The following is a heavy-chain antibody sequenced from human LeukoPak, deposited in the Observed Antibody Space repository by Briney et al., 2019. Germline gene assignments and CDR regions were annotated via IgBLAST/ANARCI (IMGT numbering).Heavy chain of an antibody. J-gene: IGHJ4*02. CDR2: IYSGGSI. CDR3: ARDSVGAGYSDY. D-gene: IGHD1-26*01. CDR1: GFTVSSNY. V-gene: IGHV3-53*01. Sequence: GGSLRLSCAASGFTVSSNYMNWVRQAPGKGLEWVSVIYSGGSIYHADSVKGRFTISRDNSKNTLYLQMDSLRAEDTAVYYCARDSVGAGYSDYWGQGTLVTVSS.